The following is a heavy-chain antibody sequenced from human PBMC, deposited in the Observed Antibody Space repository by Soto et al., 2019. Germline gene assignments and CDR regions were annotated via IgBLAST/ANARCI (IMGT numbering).Heavy chain of an antibody. J-gene: IGHJ5*02. CDR3: VRIRYQLPSSVLWLDP. CDR1: GGFLSEPY. V-gene: IGHV4-34*01. Sequence: PSETLSLTCAVYGGFLSEPYWTWIRQPRGKGLEWIGEINHVGGTNYNPSLKSRVTMSVDTSQNQFSLRLISVTAADTAMYFCVRIRYQLPSSVLWLDPWGQGTPVTVSS. CDR2: INHVGGT. D-gene: IGHD3-16*01.